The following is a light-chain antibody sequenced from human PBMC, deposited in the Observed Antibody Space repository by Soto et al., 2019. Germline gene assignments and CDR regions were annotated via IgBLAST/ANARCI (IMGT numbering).Light chain of an antibody. V-gene: IGKV3-20*01. CDR2: AAS. Sequence: EIVLTQSPCTLSLSPGERATLSCRASQSVSSSYLTWYQQKPGHAPRLLIYAASSWATGIPDRFSGSGSGTDFTLTISRLEPEDFAVYYCQQYDSISLSFGEGTKLEIK. CDR1: QSVSSSY. J-gene: IGKJ5*01. CDR3: QQYDSISLS.